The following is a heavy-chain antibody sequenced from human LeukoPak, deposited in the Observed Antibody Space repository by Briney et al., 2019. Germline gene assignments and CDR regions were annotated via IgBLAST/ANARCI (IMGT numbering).Heavy chain of an antibody. Sequence: PGGSLRLSCAASGFTFSSYGMHWVRQAPGKGLEWVAVIWYDGSNKYYADSVKGRFTISRDNSKNTLYLQMNSLRAEDTAVYYCARDAGQGYYEGYFDYWGQGTLVTVSS. V-gene: IGHV3-33*01. CDR2: IWYDGSNK. J-gene: IGHJ4*02. D-gene: IGHD3-22*01. CDR1: GFTFSSYG. CDR3: ARDAGQGYYEGYFDY.